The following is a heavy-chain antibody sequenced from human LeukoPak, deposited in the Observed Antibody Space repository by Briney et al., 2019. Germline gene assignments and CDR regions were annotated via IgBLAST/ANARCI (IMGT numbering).Heavy chain of an antibody. V-gene: IGHV1-18*01. J-gene: IGHJ4*02. CDR1: GYTFTSYG. Sequence: ASVKVSCKASGYTFTSYGISWVRQAPGQGLEWMGWISAYNGNTNYAQKLQGRVTMTTDTSTGTAYMELRSLRSDDTAVYYCARDLSDIVVVPAASQYWGQGTLVTVSS. D-gene: IGHD2-2*01. CDR3: ARDLSDIVVVPAASQY. CDR2: ISAYNGNT.